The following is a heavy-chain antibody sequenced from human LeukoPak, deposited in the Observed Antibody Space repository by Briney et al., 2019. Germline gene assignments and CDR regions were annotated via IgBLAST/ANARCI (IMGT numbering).Heavy chain of an antibody. Sequence: SETLSLTCTVSGGSISSYYWSWIRQPAGKGLEWIGHIYTTGSTNYNPSLKSRLTMSVDTSKNQFSLKLSSVTAADTAVYYCARAKPKNMVRGLIMRRESRYYFDYWGQGTLVTVSS. J-gene: IGHJ4*02. V-gene: IGHV4-4*07. CDR2: IYTTGST. CDR3: ARAKPKNMVRGLIMRRESRYYFDY. CDR1: GGSISSYY. D-gene: IGHD3-10*01.